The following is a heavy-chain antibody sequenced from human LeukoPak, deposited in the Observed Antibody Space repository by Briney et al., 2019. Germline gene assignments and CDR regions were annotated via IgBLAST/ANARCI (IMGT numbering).Heavy chain of an antibody. Sequence: PGRSLRLSCAASGFTFSSYAMHWVRQAPGKGLEWVAVISYDGSNKYYADSVKGRFTISRDNSKNTLYLQMNSLRAEDTAVYYCARGGRMDYFDYWGQGTLVTVPS. V-gene: IGHV3-30*01. J-gene: IGHJ4*02. CDR3: ARGGRMDYFDY. CDR1: GFTFSSYA. CDR2: ISYDGSNK.